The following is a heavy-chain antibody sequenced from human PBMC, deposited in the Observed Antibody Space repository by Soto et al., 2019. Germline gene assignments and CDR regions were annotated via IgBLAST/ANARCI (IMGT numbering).Heavy chain of an antibody. J-gene: IGHJ4*02. CDR1: GFMFSDYA. Sequence: LRLSRAASGFMFSDYAITWARQAPRKGLEWVLGLLRPGGSTHYADSVKGRFTISGDTSANTVYLQLDSLGAEDTAVYYCAKDGIAKDAIWLMDYWGQGTVVTVSS. CDR3: AKDGIAKDAIWLMDY. D-gene: IGHD3-16*01. CDR2: LLRPGGST. V-gene: IGHV3-23*01.